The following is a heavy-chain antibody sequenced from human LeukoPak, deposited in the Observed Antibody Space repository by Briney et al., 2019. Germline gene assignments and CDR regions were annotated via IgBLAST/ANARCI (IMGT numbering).Heavy chain of an antibody. D-gene: IGHD2-21*02. Sequence: PGRSLRLSCAASGFTFSSYAMHWVRQAPGKGLEWVAVISYDGSNKYYADSVKGRFTISRDNPKNTVYLEMNSVRVEDTAVYYCARWDYSAAARRSGDHSMDVWGQGTTVTVSS. CDR2: ISYDGSNK. CDR1: GFTFSSYA. V-gene: IGHV3-30-3*01. J-gene: IGHJ6*02. CDR3: ARWDYSAAARRSGDHSMDV.